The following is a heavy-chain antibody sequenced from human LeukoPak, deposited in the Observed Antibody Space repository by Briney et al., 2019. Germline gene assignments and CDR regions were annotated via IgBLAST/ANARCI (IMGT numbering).Heavy chain of an antibody. V-gene: IGHV4-4*02. D-gene: IGHD6-13*01. CDR2: IYHSGST. CDR3: ASLQQLALNDAFDI. Sequence: SETLSLTCAVSGGSISSSNWWSWVRQPPGKGLEWIGEIYHSGSTNYNPSLKSRVTISVDKSKNQFSLKLSSVTAADTAVYYCASLQQLALNDAFDIWGQGTMVTVSS. J-gene: IGHJ3*02. CDR1: GGSISSSNW.